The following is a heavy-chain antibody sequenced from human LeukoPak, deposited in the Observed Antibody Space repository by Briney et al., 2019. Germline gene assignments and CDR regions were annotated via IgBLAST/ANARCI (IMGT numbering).Heavy chain of an antibody. V-gene: IGHV3-53*01. J-gene: IGHJ3*02. CDR2: MRSGGTT. D-gene: IGHD5/OR15-5a*01. CDR3: ARESLKGSTTDGFGI. CDR1: GFTVSSNY. Sequence: GGSLRLSCAASGFTVSSNYMSWVRQAPGKGLEWVSVMRSGGTTSYADSVKGRFTISRDSSKNMLYLQMNSLRAEDTAMYYCARESLKGSTTDGFGIRGQGTMVTVSS.